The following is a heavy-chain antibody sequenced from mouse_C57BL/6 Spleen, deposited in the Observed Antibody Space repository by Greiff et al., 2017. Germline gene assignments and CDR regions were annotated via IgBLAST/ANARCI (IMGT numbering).Heavy chain of an antibody. Sequence: QVHVKQSGAELVRPGASVTLSCKASGYTFTDYEMHWVKQTPVHGLEWIGAIDPETGGTAYNQKFKGKAILTADKSSSTAYMELRSLTSEDSAVYYWTRGPGYGSAWFAYWGQGTLVTVSA. CDR1: GYTFTDYE. J-gene: IGHJ3*01. CDR3: TRGPGYGSAWFAY. D-gene: IGHD1-1*01. CDR2: IDPETGGT. V-gene: IGHV1-15*01.